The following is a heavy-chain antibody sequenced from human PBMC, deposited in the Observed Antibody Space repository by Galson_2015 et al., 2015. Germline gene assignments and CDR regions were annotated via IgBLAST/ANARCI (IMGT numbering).Heavy chain of an antibody. V-gene: IGHV3-23*01. Sequence: SLRLSCAASGLTFSSYAMTWVRQAPGKGLEWVSAISSSGGRTYYADSVKGRFTISRDNSKNTLYLQMNSLRAEDTAVYYCARTLSVNFWSGSRAFDIWGQGTMVTVSS. D-gene: IGHD3-3*01. CDR2: ISSSGGRT. CDR1: GLTFSSYA. CDR3: ARTLSVNFWSGSRAFDI. J-gene: IGHJ3*02.